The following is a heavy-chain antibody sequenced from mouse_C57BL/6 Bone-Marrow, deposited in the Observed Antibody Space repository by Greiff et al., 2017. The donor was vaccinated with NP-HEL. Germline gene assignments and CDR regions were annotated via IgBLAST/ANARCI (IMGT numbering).Heavy chain of an antibody. J-gene: IGHJ3*01. V-gene: IGHV1-55*01. D-gene: IGHD2-3*01. CDR1: GYTFTSYW. Sequence: VQLQQPGAELVKPGASVKMSCKASGYTFTSYWITWVKPRPGQGLEWIGDIYPGSGSTHYNEKFKSKATLTVDTSSSTAYMQLSSLTSEDSAVYYCAREGGWLPWFAYWGQGTLVTVSA. CDR3: AREGGWLPWFAY. CDR2: IYPGSGST.